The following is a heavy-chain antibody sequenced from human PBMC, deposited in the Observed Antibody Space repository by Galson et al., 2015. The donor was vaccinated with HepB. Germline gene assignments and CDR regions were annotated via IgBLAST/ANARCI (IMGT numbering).Heavy chain of an antibody. V-gene: IGHV1-46*03. D-gene: IGHD6-19*01. Sequence: SVKVSCKASGYTFTSYYMHWVRQAPGQGLEWMGIINPSGGSTSYAQKFQGRVTMTRNTSTSTVYMELSSLRSEDTAVYYCARRAVAGTGGFDYWGQGTLVTVSS. CDR1: GYTFTSYY. J-gene: IGHJ4*02. CDR2: INPSGGST. CDR3: ARRAVAGTGGFDY.